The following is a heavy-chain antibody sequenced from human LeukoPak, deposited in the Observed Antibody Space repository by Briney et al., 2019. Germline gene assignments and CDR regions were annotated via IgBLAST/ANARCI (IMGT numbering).Heavy chain of an antibody. V-gene: IGHV4-4*07. Sequence: PSETLSLTCTVSGGSISSYYWSWIRQPAGKGLEWIGRIYTSGSTNYNPSLKSRVTMSVDTSKNQFSLKLSSVTAADTAVYYCAREGEYSYDILTGYLGTLDAFDPWGQGTLVTVSS. CDR1: GGSISSYY. D-gene: IGHD3-9*01. J-gene: IGHJ5*02. CDR2: IYTSGST. CDR3: AREGEYSYDILTGYLGTLDAFDP.